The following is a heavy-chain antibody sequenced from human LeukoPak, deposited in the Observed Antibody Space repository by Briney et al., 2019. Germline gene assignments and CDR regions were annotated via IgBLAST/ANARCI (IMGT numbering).Heavy chain of an antibody. Sequence: PGGSLRLSCAASGFTVRSNYMSWVRQAPGKGPEWVSVIYSGGSTYYADSVKGRFTISRDNSKNTLYLQMNSLRAEDTAVYYCRREKWYYSDYWGQGTLVTVSS. CDR3: RREKWYYSDY. V-gene: IGHV3-66*02. D-gene: IGHD2-8*01. J-gene: IGHJ4*02. CDR1: GFTVRSNY. CDR2: IYSGGST.